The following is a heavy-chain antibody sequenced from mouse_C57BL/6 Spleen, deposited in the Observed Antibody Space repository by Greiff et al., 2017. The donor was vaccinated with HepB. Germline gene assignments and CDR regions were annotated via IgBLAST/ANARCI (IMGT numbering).Heavy chain of an antibody. Sequence: EVKLQESGPELVKPGASVKISCKASGYSFTDYNMNWVKQSNGKSLEWIGVINPNYGTTSYNQKFKGKATLTVDQSSSTAYMQLNSLTSEDSAVYYCARSTAVVATDAMDYWGQGTSVTVSS. D-gene: IGHD1-1*01. CDR3: ARSTAVVATDAMDY. CDR2: INPNYGTT. J-gene: IGHJ4*01. V-gene: IGHV1-39*01. CDR1: GYSFTDYN.